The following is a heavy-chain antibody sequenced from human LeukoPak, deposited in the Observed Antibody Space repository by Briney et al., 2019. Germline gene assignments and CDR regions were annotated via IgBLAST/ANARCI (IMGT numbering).Heavy chain of an antibody. J-gene: IGHJ3*02. CDR3: ARDDTPDAFDI. CDR1: GFTFSSYD. Sequence: PGGSLRLSCAVSGFTFSSYDLNWVRQAPGKGLEWVSYISSGGTTIYYADSVQGRFTISRDNAKNSLYLQMNSLRAEDTAVYYCARDDTPDAFDIWGQGTMVTVSS. CDR2: ISSGGTTI. V-gene: IGHV3-48*03.